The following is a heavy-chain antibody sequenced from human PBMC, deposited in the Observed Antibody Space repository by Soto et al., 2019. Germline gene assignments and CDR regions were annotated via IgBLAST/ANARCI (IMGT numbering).Heavy chain of an antibody. V-gene: IGHV1-8*01. J-gene: IGHJ4*02. CDR1: GYSFTSLD. CDR2: MEPSTGRT. D-gene: IGHD1-26*01. Sequence: GASVKVSCKASGYSFTSLDINWVRQTAGHGLEWMGWMEPSTGRTGYAQKFQGRVTMTRDTSINTAYMELTTLTSDDTAFYYCARGVSAGVDYWGQGTLVTVSS. CDR3: ARGVSAGVDY.